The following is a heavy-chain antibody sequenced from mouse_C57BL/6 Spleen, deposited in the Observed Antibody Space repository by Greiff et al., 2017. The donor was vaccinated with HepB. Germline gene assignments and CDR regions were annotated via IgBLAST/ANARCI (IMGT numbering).Heavy chain of an antibody. V-gene: IGHV1-26*01. J-gene: IGHJ1*03. CDR2: INPNNGGT. CDR1: GYTFTDYY. Sequence: EVQLQQSGPELVKPGASVKISCKASGYTFTDYYMNWVKQSHGKSLEWIGDINPNNGGTSYNQKFKGKVTLTVDNSSSTAYMELRSLTSKDTAVYYCARRRGYSTTVIGDFDVWGTGTTVTVSS. D-gene: IGHD1-1*01. CDR3: ARRRGYSTTVIGDFDV.